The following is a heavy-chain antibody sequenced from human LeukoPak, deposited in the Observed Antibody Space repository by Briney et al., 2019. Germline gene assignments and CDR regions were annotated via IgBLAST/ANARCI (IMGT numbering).Heavy chain of an antibody. D-gene: IGHD3-22*01. Sequence: GGSLRLSCAASGFTFSSYAMHWVRQAPGKGLEWVAVISYDGSNKYYADSVKGRFTISRDNSKNTLYLQMNSLRAEDTAVYYCARRGPVEGYYYDSSGSLQDWGQGTLVTVSS. CDR3: ARRGPVEGYYYDSSGSLQD. CDR1: GFTFSSYA. V-gene: IGHV3-30*04. J-gene: IGHJ1*01. CDR2: ISYDGSNK.